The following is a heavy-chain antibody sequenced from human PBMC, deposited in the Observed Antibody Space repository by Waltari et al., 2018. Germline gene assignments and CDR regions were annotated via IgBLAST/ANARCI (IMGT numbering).Heavy chain of an antibody. CDR3: SVSLNS. CDR1: GFSFYNSW. Sequence: EVQLVESGGGLVQPGGSLRLSCAASGFSFYNSWMDWVRQAPGKGLEWVANIKPDGRESHHVDSVKGRFTSSRDNAQNLLYLQMNSLRAEDTAVYYCSVSLNSWGQGTQVTVSS. V-gene: IGHV3-7*01. CDR2: IKPDGRES. J-gene: IGHJ5*02.